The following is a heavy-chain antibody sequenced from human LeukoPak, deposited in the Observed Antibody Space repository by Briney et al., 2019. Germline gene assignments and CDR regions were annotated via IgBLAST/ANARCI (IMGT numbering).Heavy chain of an antibody. CDR2: ISFDGNNV. V-gene: IGHV3-30*14. D-gene: IGHD3-9*01. J-gene: IGHJ6*02. CDR1: GFTFSTCA. Sequence: GGSLRLSCAASGFTFSTCAMHWVRQAPDVGLVWLAMISFDGNNVNHADSVKGRFTISRDNSKNTLYLQMSSLRAEDTALYYCAKDILTGYYLAEYGMDVWGQGTTVTVSS. CDR3: AKDILTGYYLAEYGMDV.